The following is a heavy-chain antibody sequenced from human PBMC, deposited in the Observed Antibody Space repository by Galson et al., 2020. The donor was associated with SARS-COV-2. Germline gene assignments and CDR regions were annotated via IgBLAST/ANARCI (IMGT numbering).Heavy chain of an antibody. V-gene: IGHV5-51*01. CDR2: IYPGYSDT. Sequence: GESLKISCKGSGYSFTSYWIGWVRQMPGKGLEWMGIIYPGYSDTRYSPSFQGQVTISADKSLRTAYLQWSSLKASDTAMYYCSRASGVVVIDSHFDYWGQGTMVTVSS. D-gene: IGHD3-22*01. CDR1: GYSFTSYW. J-gene: IGHJ4*02. CDR3: SRASGVVVIDSHFDY.